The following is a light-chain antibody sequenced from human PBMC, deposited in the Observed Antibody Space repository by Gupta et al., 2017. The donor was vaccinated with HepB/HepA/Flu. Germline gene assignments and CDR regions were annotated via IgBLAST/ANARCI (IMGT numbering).Light chain of an antibody. Sequence: EIVITPSPATLSLSPGDRATLSCRASQSVNINLAWYRQKPGQAPRLLIYDASTRDSGIPARFSGSGCGTEFTLTNSSRQSEEFAGYYCQLENNWPPWTFGQGTKVDIK. V-gene: IGKV3-15*01. CDR1: QSVNIN. J-gene: IGKJ1*01. CDR3: QLENNWPPWT. CDR2: DAS.